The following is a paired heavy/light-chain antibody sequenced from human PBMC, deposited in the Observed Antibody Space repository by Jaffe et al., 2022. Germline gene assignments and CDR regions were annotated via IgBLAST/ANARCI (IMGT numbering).Heavy chain of an antibody. CDR2: ISYEESRK. V-gene: IGHV3-30*02. CDR1: GFVFNTYG. D-gene: IGHD3-16*01. CDR3: AKKFGNHDYFDY. Sequence: QVQLVESGGGVVQPGGSLRLSCAASGFVFNTYGMNWVRHVPGKGLEWVAYISYEESRKYYADSVKGRFTISRDNSKNTLYLQMNSLRPEDTAVYYCAKKFGNHDYFDYCGQGTLVTVSS. J-gene: IGHJ4*02.
Light chain of an antibody. CDR3: QQANSFPLT. CDR2: GAS. J-gene: IGKJ4*01. CDR1: QGFGSR. V-gene: IGKV1-12*01. Sequence: DIQLTQSPSSVSASVGDRVTITCRASQGFGSRLAWYQHKPGKAPKFLIYGASILQSGVPSRFSGSASGTDFTLTITSLQPDDFATYYCQQANSFPLTFGGGTKVEIK.